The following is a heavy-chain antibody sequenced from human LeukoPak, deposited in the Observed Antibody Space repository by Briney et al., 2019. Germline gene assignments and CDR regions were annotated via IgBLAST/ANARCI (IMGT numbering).Heavy chain of an antibody. D-gene: IGHD1-26*01. Sequence: VASVKVSCKASGDTFSSYAINWVRQAPGQGLEWMGGIIPIFGTANYAQKFQGRVTITTDESTSTAYMELSSLRSEDTAVYYCARVFARSGEVSGSYYYYWGQGTLVTVSS. CDR2: IIPIFGTA. J-gene: IGHJ4*02. CDR1: GDTFSSYA. V-gene: IGHV1-69*05. CDR3: ARVFARSGEVSGSYYYY.